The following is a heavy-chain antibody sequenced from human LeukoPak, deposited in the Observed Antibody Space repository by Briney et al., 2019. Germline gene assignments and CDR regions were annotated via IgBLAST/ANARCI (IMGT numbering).Heavy chain of an antibody. CDR1: GGSISSYY. J-gene: IGHJ6*02. CDR2: IYYSGST. V-gene: IGHV4-59*01. D-gene: IGHD3-3*01. Sequence: SETLSLTCSVSGGSISSYYWSWIRQPPGKGLEWIGYIYYSGSTNYNPSLKSRVTISVDTSKNQFSLKLSSVTAADTAVYYCARAPYDFWSGYRGQNYGMDVWGQGTTVTVSS. CDR3: ARAPYDFWSGYRGQNYGMDV.